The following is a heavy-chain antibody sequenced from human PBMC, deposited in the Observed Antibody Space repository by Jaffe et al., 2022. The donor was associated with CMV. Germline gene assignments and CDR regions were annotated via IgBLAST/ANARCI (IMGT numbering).Heavy chain of an antibody. J-gene: IGHJ4*02. CDR1: GFTFSSYA. D-gene: IGHD2-15*01. V-gene: IGHV3-23*04. CDR3: AKDPIYCSGGSCPLRGFDY. Sequence: EVQLVESGGGLVQPGGSLRLSCAASGFTFSSYAMSWVRQAPGKGLEWVSAISGSGGSTYYADSVKGRFTISRDNSKNTLYLQMNSLRAEDTAVYYCAKDPIYCSGGSCPLRGFDYWGQGTLVTVSS. CDR2: ISGSGGST.